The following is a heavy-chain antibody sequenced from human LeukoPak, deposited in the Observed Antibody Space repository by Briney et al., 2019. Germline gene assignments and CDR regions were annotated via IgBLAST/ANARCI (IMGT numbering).Heavy chain of an antibody. J-gene: IGHJ4*02. CDR3: ARLYVDDYVWGSYRDRYFDY. V-gene: IGHV5-51*01. CDR1: GYSFTSYW. Sequence: GESLKISCKGSGYSFTSYWIGWVRQMPGKGLEWKGIIYPGDSDTRYSPSFQGQVTISADKSISTAYLQWSSLKASDTAMYYCARLYVDDYVWGSYRDRYFDYWGQGTLVTVSS. D-gene: IGHD3-16*02. CDR2: IYPGDSDT.